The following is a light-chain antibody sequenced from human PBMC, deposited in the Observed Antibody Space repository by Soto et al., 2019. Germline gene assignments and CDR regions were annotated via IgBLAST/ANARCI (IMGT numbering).Light chain of an antibody. V-gene: IGKV1-5*01. CDR1: QSISSW. Sequence: DIQMTQSPSTLPASVGDRVTITCRASQSISSWLAWYQLKPGKAPKLLIYDASSKESGVPSRFSGSGSGTEFTLTISSLQPDDVATYYCQQANSFPPGTFGQGTKVDIK. CDR3: QQANSFPPGT. CDR2: DAS. J-gene: IGKJ2*01.